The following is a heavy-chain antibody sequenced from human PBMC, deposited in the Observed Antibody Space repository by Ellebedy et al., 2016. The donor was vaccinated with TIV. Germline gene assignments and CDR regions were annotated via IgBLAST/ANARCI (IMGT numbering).Heavy chain of an antibody. J-gene: IGHJ4*02. V-gene: IGHV3-30*18. CDR2: VSYAGNNK. CDR1: GFTFSTYG. D-gene: IGHD5-12*01. CDR3: AKDWLLAAPD. Sequence: PGGSLRLSCAASGFTFSTYGMHWVRQAPGKGLEWVAVVSYAGNNKYYADSVKGRFTISRDNSKNTLYLQMNSLRAEDTAVYYCAKDWLLAAPDWGQGTLVTVSS.